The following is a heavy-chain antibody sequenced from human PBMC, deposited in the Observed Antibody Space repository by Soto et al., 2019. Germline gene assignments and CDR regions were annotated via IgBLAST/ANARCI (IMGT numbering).Heavy chain of an antibody. V-gene: IGHV4-39*01. J-gene: IGHJ4*02. CDR3: ARRYTAYEDYFNY. CDR2: IYYSGNA. Sequence: SETLSLTCTFSGGSISSDNYYWGWIRQPPGKGLEWIASIYYSGNAYYNPSLRSRVTISVDTSRNQFSLELSSVTAADTAVYYWARRYTAYEDYFNYWGRETLVSVSS. CDR1: GGSISSDNYY. D-gene: IGHD5-12*01.